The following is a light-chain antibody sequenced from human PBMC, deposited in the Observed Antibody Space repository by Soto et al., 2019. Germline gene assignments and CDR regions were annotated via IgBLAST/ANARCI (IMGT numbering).Light chain of an antibody. CDR2: DNS. V-gene: IGLV1-51*01. CDR3: GTWDSSLTTVV. J-gene: IGLJ2*01. CDR1: SSNIGNNY. Sequence: QSVLTQPPSVSVAPGQKVTISCSGSSSNIGNNYVSWYQQLPGTAPKLLIYDNSKRPSGIPDRFSGSKSGTSATLGITGLQTGDEAGYYCGTWDSSLTTVVFGGGTKLTVL.